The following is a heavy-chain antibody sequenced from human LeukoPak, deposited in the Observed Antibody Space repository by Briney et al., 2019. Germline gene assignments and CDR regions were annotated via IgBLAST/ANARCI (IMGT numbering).Heavy chain of an antibody. Sequence: ASVKVSCKASGGTFSSYAISWVRQAPGQGLEWMGGIIPIFGTANYAQKFQGRVTITADESTSTAYMELSSLRSEDTAVYYCARGGLRGSGYDSYYYGMDVWGKGTTVTVSS. V-gene: IGHV1-69*13. CDR2: IIPIFGTA. J-gene: IGHJ6*04. CDR3: ARGGLRGSGYDSYYYGMDV. CDR1: GGTFSSYA. D-gene: IGHD5-12*01.